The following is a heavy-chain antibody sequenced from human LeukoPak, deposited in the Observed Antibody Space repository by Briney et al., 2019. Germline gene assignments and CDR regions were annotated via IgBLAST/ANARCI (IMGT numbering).Heavy chain of an antibody. CDR3: ASASTHYYYYGIDV. J-gene: IGHJ6*02. CDR1: GFTFSSYS. D-gene: IGHD6-6*01. Sequence: PGGSLRLSCAASGFTFSSYSMNWVRQAPGKGLEGVSSISSSSSYIYYSHSLQLRFTISRDNANNSLYLQMNSLRAEDTAVYYCASASTHYYYYGIDVCGQGTTLTVSS. CDR2: ISSSSSYI. V-gene: IGHV3-21*01.